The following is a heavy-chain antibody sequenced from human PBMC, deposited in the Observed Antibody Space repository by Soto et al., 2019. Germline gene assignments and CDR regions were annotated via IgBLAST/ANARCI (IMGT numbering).Heavy chain of an antibody. CDR3: SRGVRVVPAAMLAYYYYYMDV. V-gene: IGHV1-18*01. Sequence: QVQLVQSGAEVKKPGASVKVSCKASGYTFTSYGISWVRQAPGQGLEWMGWISAYNGNTNYAQKLQGRVTMTTDTATSTVYMELRRLRADDTAVYYCSRGVRVVPAAMLAYYYYYMDVWGKGTTVTVSS. J-gene: IGHJ6*03. CDR2: ISAYNGNT. CDR1: GYTFTSYG. D-gene: IGHD2-2*01.